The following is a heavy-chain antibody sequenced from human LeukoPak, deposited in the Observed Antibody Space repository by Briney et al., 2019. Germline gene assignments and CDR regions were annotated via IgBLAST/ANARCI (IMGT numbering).Heavy chain of an antibody. CDR3: ARDTLYSSGWYTFDY. CDR2: ISYDGSNK. CDR1: GFTFSSYA. Sequence: GRSLRLSCAASGFTFSSYAMHWVRQAPGKGLEWVAVISYDGSNKYYADSVKGRFTISRDNSKNTLYLRMNSLRAEDTAVYYSARDTLYSSGWYTFDYWGQGTLVTVSS. J-gene: IGHJ4*02. D-gene: IGHD6-19*01. V-gene: IGHV3-30-3*01.